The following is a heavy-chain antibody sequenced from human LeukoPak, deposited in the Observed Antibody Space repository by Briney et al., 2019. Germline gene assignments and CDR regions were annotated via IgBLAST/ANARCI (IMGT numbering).Heavy chain of an antibody. D-gene: IGHD3-9*01. J-gene: IGHJ3*02. V-gene: IGHV3-7*01. CDR1: GFTFSSYW. CDR3: ARGGYDILTGYYSGAFDI. CDR2: IKQDGSEK. Sequence: GGSLRLSCAASGFTFSSYWMSWVRQAPGKGLEWVANIKQDGSEKYYVDSVKGRFTISRDNAKNSLYLQMNSLRADDTAVYYCARGGYDILTGYYSGAFDIWGQGTMVTVSS.